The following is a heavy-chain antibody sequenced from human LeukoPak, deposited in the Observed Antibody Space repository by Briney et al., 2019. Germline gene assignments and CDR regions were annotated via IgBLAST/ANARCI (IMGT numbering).Heavy chain of an antibody. V-gene: IGHV3-23*01. CDR1: GFTFSDYY. CDR2: FSGSGGST. D-gene: IGHD5-12*01. J-gene: IGHJ6*03. CDR3: AKSPGGIVATLGYYYYYYMDV. Sequence: GGSLRLSCAASGFTFSDYYMSWIRQAPGKGLEWVSTFSGSGGSTHYADSVKGRFTISRDNSKNTLYLQMNSLRAEDTAVYYCAKSPGGIVATLGYYYYYYMDVWGKGTTVTVSS.